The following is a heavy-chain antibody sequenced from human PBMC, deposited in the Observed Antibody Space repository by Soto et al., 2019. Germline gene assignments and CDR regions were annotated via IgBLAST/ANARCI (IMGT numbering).Heavy chain of an antibody. CDR2: IHHSGSI. Sequence: QVQLQQSGPGLVKPSQTLSLTCPVSGGSISSDYYHWTWIRQSPGKGLEWIGYIHHSGSILYNPFLKSRVTISVDTSKNQFSLHLGSVTAADTAGYFCAREDDGGDSLDVWGQGTTVTVSS. D-gene: IGHD2-21*02. CDR3: AREDDGGDSLDV. V-gene: IGHV4-30-4*08. CDR1: GGSISSDYYH. J-gene: IGHJ6*02.